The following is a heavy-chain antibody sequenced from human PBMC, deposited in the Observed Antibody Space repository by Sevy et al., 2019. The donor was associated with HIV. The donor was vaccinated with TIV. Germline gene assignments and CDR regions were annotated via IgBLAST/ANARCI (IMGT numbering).Heavy chain of an antibody. Sequence: ASVKVSCKASGYTFTSYGISWVRQAPGQGLEWMGWISAYNGNTNYAQKLQDRVTMTTDTSTSTAYMELRSLRSDDTAVYYCARDSSIAARPTYYYYGMDVWGQGTTVTVSS. D-gene: IGHD6-6*01. CDR3: ARDSSIAARPTYYYYGMDV. V-gene: IGHV1-18*01. J-gene: IGHJ6*02. CDR1: GYTFTSYG. CDR2: ISAYNGNT.